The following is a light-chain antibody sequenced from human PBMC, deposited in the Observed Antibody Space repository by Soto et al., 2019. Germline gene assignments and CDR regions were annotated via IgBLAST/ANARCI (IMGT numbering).Light chain of an antibody. Sequence: QPVLTQPPSVSGASGQRVTISCTGSSSNIGAGYDVHWYQQLPGTAPKLLIYGNSNRPSGVPDRFSGSKSGTSASLAITGLQAEDEADYYCQSYDSSLSWVFGGGTKVTVL. CDR2: GNS. CDR3: QSYDSSLSWV. J-gene: IGLJ3*02. V-gene: IGLV1-40*01. CDR1: SSNIGAGYD.